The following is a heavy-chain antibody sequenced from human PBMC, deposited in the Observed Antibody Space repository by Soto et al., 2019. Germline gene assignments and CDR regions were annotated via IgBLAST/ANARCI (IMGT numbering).Heavy chain of an antibody. D-gene: IGHD6-19*01. CDR1: GSITNHH. CDR2: FNPSGLST. Sequence: QVHLVQSGAEVKKPGASVNVSCQASGSITNHHMHWVRQAPGQGLEWMGIFNPSGLSTTYAQKFQGRVTITRDTSTSTVYMELSSLTSEYTAVYFCAKVTHRGPIAVAGPRGSWGQGTLVIVSS. J-gene: IGHJ5*02. CDR3: AKVTHRGPIAVAGPRGS. V-gene: IGHV1-46*01.